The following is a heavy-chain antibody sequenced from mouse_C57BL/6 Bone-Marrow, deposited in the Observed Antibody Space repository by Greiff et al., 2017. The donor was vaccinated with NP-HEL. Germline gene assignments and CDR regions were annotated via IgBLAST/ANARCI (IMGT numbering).Heavy chain of an antibody. V-gene: IGHV1-36*01. J-gene: IGHJ1*03. Sequence: EVQLQQSGPVLVKPGPSVKISCKASGFTFTDYYMHWVKQSHGKSLEWIGLVYPYNGGTSYNQKFKGKATLTVDTSSSTAYMELNSLTSEDSAVYYCARGNYYGSSYGWYFDVWGTGTTVTVSS. CDR1: GFTFTDYY. D-gene: IGHD1-1*01. CDR2: VYPYNGGT. CDR3: ARGNYYGSSYGWYFDV.